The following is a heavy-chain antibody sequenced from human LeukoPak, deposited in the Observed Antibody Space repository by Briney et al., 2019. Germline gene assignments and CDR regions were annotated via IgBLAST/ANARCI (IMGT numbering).Heavy chain of an antibody. CDR2: IIPVFGTT. CDR1: GGTFSSYA. J-gene: IGHJ6*03. CDR3: ARGRIVVPETCYYMDV. V-gene: IGHV1-69*13. D-gene: IGHD3-22*01. Sequence: GASVKVSCKASGGTFSSYAISWVRQAPGQGFEWMGGIIPVFGTTHYAQKFQGRVTITADQSTSTAYMELSSLRSEDTAVYYCARGRIVVPETCYYMDVWGEGTTVTVSS.